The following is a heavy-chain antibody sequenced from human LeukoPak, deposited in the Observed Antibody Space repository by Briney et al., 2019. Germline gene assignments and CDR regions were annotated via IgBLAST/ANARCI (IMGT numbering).Heavy chain of an antibody. Sequence: SETLSLTCTVSGGSISSYYWSWIRQPPGKGLEWIGYIYYSGSTNYNPSLKNRVTISVDTSKNQFSLKLSSVTAADTAVYYCAREVVVITDDAFDIWGQGTMVTVSS. CDR3: AREVVVITDDAFDI. CDR2: IYYSGST. J-gene: IGHJ3*02. V-gene: IGHV4-59*01. CDR1: GGSISSYY. D-gene: IGHD3-22*01.